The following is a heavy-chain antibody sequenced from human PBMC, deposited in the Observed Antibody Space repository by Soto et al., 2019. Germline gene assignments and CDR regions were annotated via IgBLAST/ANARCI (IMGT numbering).Heavy chain of an antibody. CDR1: VFTFAGYA. Sequence: GSLRLACAASVFTFAGYALNWVRQAPGKGPEWVSSISGSGGNTYYADSVKGRFTVSRDNSENTLYLQMNSLRVEDTAIYYCAKRGPLGFCASTSCYAFDYWGPGALVTVS. V-gene: IGHV3-23*01. D-gene: IGHD2-2*01. CDR3: AKRGPLGFCASTSCYAFDY. CDR2: ISGSGGNT. J-gene: IGHJ4*02.